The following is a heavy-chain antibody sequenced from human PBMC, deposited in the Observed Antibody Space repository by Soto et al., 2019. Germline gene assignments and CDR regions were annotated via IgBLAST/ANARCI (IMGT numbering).Heavy chain of an antibody. Sequence: EVQLLESGGGLVQPGGSLRLSCAASGFTFSSNAMSWVRQAPGKGLEWVSSVSGDGYASDYADSVKGRFTVSRHNSKNTLYLQMNSLRAEDTAVYYCAKRHYYGSGSFALATWGQGTLVTVSS. D-gene: IGHD3-10*01. V-gene: IGHV3-23*01. J-gene: IGHJ4*03. CDR2: VSGDGYAS. CDR3: AKRHYYGSGSFALAT. CDR1: GFTFSSNA.